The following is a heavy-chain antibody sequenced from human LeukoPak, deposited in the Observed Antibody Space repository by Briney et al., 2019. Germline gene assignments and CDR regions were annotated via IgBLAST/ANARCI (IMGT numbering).Heavy chain of an antibody. Sequence: GESLKISCKGSGYSFTSYWIGWVRQMPGKILEWMGIIYPGDSDTRYSPSFQGQVTISADKSISTAYQQWSSLKASDTAMYYCARHPHDSSGYYDYWGQGTLVTVSS. V-gene: IGHV5-51*01. D-gene: IGHD3-22*01. CDR3: ARHPHDSSGYYDY. CDR2: IYPGDSDT. J-gene: IGHJ4*02. CDR1: GYSFTSYW.